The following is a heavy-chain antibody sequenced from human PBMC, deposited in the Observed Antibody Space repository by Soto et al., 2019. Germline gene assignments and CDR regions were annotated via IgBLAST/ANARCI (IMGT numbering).Heavy chain of an antibody. CDR1: GFSLSVSGQG. CDR2: TYWDDAK. Sequence: GSGPTLVNPTQTLTLTCTFSGFSLSVSGQGVGWIRQPPGKALEWLALTYWDDAKRYSPSLRSRLTITTDTHRKEVVMTMTNMDPADTATYYCAHFSGSFSLFFDYWGQGMLVTVSS. CDR3: AHFSGSFSLFFDY. V-gene: IGHV2-5*02. J-gene: IGHJ4*02. D-gene: IGHD1-26*01.